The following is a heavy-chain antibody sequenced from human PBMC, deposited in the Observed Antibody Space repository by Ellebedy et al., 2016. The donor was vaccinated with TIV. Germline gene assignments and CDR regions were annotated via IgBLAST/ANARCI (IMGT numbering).Heavy chain of an antibody. V-gene: IGHV3-48*01. CDR1: GYTFTSYP. CDR3: ARGVSYYHDSSGYGTV. CDR2: IGISPGNI. D-gene: IGHD3-22*01. J-gene: IGHJ6*02. Sequence: GGSLRLSXVASGYTFTSYPLNWVRQAPGKGLEWVSGIGISPGNIYYADSVKGRFTISRDNARNSLYLQMSGLRAEDTAVYYCARGVSYYHDSSGYGTVWGQGTTVTVSS.